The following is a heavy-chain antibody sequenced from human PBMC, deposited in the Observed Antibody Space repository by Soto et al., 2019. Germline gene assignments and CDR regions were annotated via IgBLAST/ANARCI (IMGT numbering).Heavy chain of an antibody. J-gene: IGHJ4*02. CDR1: GGTLSSFINYP. CDR2: IVPNVGTV. Sequence: QMQLVQSGAEVKKPGSSVKVSCKASGGTLSSFINYPINWVRQAPGQGLEWMGGIVPNVGTVNYAQKFQRRITITADTATGTAYMELSSLRSEDTALYYCARRDTSGFLRSFDSWGQGTLVTVSS. V-gene: IGHV1-69*06. D-gene: IGHD3-3*01. CDR3: ARRDTSGFLRSFDS.